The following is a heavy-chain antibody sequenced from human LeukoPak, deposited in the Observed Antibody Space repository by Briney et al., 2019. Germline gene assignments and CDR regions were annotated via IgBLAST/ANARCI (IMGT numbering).Heavy chain of an antibody. Sequence: PGGPLRLSCAASGFTFSSYGMHWVRQAPGKGLEWVAVIWYDGSNKYYADSVKGRFTISRDNSKNTLYLQMNSLRAEDTAVYYCARESAYGSGSYDDFDYWGQGTLVTVSS. CDR2: IWYDGSNK. J-gene: IGHJ4*02. V-gene: IGHV3-33*01. CDR3: ARESAYGSGSYDDFDY. D-gene: IGHD3-10*01. CDR1: GFTFSSYG.